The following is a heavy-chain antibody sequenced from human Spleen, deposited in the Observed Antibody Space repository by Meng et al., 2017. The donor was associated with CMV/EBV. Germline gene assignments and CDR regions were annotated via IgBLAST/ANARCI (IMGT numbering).Heavy chain of an antibody. Sequence: GESLKISCVVSGFTFSNAWMSWVRQAPGKGLEWAGRIKSKIDGGTTDYAAPVKGRFTISRDDSKSTLYLQMNRLKTEDTAVYYCTTDPGYCSSASCNIPLGMPNWFDPWGQGTLVTVSS. D-gene: IGHD2-2*02. CDR3: TTDPGYCSSASCNIPLGMPNWFDP. J-gene: IGHJ5*02. V-gene: IGHV3-15*01. CDR2: IKSKIDGGTT. CDR1: GFTFSNAW.